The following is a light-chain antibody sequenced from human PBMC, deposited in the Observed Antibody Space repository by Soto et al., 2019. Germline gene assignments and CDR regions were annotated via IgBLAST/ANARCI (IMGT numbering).Light chain of an antibody. V-gene: IGKV3D-15*01. CDR2: GLY. CDR3: QQYDKGPPRT. J-gene: IGKJ1*01. CDR1: QILSRN. Sequence: EIWLTHSPPILSVSPGERATTSCRVRQILSRNFACHTLKPGQPPRPLMYGLYTRAPGTPARFSGSGTVTDFTLTITSLQCEDSAVYYCQQYDKGPPRTFGQGTTVDI.